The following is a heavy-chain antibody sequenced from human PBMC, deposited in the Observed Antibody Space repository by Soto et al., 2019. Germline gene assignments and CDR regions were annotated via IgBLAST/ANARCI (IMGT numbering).Heavy chain of an antibody. V-gene: IGHV1-18*01. CDR1: GYTFTTYG. Sequence: QVQLVQSGAEVKRPGASVKVSCKASGYTFTTYGITWVRQAPGQGLEWMGWISAYNGNTNYAQKLQDRVTMTTDSSTSTAYMELRSLRSNGAAVYYCARGRWEALVHWGQGTLVTVSS. CDR3: ARGRWEALVH. CDR2: ISAYNGNT. J-gene: IGHJ4*02. D-gene: IGHD1-26*01.